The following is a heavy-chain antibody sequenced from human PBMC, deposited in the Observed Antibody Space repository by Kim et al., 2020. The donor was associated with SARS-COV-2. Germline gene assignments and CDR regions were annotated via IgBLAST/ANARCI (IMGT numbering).Heavy chain of an antibody. Sequence: YVDSVKGRFTISRDNAKNSLYLQMNRLRTEDTAIYYCATLDSVQVPGGIWGQGTLVTVSS. CDR3: ATLDSVQVPGGI. D-gene: IGHD3-10*01. J-gene: IGHJ4*02. V-gene: IGHV3-7*01.